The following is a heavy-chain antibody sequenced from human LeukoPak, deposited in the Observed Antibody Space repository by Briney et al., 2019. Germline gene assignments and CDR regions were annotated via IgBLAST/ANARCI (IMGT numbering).Heavy chain of an antibody. D-gene: IGHD3-10*01. CDR3: ARESVVRGVINGRDV. J-gene: IGHJ6*02. CDR2: VYSGGTT. Sequence: GGSLRLSCAASGFTFSSYAMSWVRQAPGKGLEWVSVVYSGGTTYHADSVKGRFTISRDNSKNTMYLQMNSLRADDTAVYYCARESVVRGVINGRDVWGQGTTVTVSS. CDR1: GFTFSSYA. V-gene: IGHV3-66*01.